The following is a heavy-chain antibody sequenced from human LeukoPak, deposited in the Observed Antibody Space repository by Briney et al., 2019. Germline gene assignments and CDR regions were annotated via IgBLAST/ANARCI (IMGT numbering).Heavy chain of an antibody. CDR2: ISSSSSYI. J-gene: IGHJ6*03. V-gene: IGHV3-21*01. CDR1: GFTFSSYS. D-gene: IGHD6-19*01. Sequence: PGGSLRLSCAASGFTFSSYSMNWVRQAPGKGLEWVSSISSSSSYIYYADSVKGRFTISRDNAKNSLYLQMNSLRAEDTAVYYCAREGSSGWYNLYYYYYMDVWGKGTTVTISS. CDR3: AREGSSGWYNLYYYYYMDV.